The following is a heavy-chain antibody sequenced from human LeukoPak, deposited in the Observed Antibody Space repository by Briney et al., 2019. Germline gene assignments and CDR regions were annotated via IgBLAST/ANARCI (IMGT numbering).Heavy chain of an antibody. Sequence: GGSLRLSCAASGFTFNDAWMSWVRQAPGKGLEWVSGISWNSGSIGYADSVKGRFTISRDNAKNSLYLQMNSLRAEDTALYYCAKDWDDVVNGMAVWGQGTTVTVSS. CDR3: AKDWDDVVNGMAV. D-gene: IGHD2-21*01. V-gene: IGHV3-9*01. J-gene: IGHJ6*02. CDR2: ISWNSGSI. CDR1: GFTFNDAW.